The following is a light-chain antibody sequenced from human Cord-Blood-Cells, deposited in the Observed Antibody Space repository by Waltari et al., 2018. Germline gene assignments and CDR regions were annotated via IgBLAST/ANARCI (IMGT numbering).Light chain of an antibody. CDR1: SSDVGGYNY. J-gene: IGLJ2*01. CDR3: SSYAGSNNLV. V-gene: IGLV2-8*01. Sequence: QSALTQPPSASGSPGQSVTISCTGTSSDVGGYNYVSWYQQPPGKAPKRMMYEVSTRPSGVPERFSGSKSGNTASLTVSGLQAEDEADYYCSSYAGSNNLVFGGGTKLTVL. CDR2: EVS.